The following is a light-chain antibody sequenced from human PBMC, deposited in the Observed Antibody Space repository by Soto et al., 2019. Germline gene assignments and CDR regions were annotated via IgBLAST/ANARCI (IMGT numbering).Light chain of an antibody. J-gene: IGLJ1*01. CDR2: EVT. Sequence: ALTQPPSASGSPGQSVTISCTGTSSDVGAYNYVSWYQQHPGKAPKLIIYEVTKRPSGVPDRFSGSKSGNTASLTVSGLQAEDEADYYCSSYAGSDNFRVFGTGTKVTVL. CDR3: SSYAGSDNFRV. CDR1: SSDVGAYNY. V-gene: IGLV2-8*01.